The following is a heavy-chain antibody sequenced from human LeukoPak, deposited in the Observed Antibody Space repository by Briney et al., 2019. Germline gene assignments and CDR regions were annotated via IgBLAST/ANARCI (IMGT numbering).Heavy chain of an antibody. Sequence: GGSLSLSCAASGFTFSSYGMLWVRQAPGKGLEWLGVIAHDGSMKYYADSVKGRLTLSRDNPKNTLYLQINSRRDDDTAVYYCAKEPLDYTSGWYFYDWGQGTLVTVSS. CDR3: AKEPLDYTSGWYFYD. J-gene: IGHJ4*02. CDR2: IAHDGSMK. D-gene: IGHD6-19*01. V-gene: IGHV3-30*18. CDR1: GFTFSSYG.